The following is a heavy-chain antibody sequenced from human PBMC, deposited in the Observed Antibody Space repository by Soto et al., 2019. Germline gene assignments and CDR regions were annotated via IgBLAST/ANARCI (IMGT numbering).Heavy chain of an antibody. J-gene: IGHJ4*02. CDR1: GGSISSGDYY. D-gene: IGHD1-26*01. CDR3: ARAVRGSYYDY. Sequence: ASETLSLTCTVSGGSISSGDYYWSWIRQPPGKGLEWIGYIYCSGSTYYNPSLKSRVTISVDTSKNQFSLKLSSVTAADTAVYYCARAVRGSYYDYWGQGTLVTVSS. CDR2: IYCSGST. V-gene: IGHV4-30-4*01.